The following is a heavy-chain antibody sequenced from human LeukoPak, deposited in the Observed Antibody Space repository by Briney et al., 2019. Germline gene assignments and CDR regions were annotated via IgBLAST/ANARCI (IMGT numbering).Heavy chain of an antibody. CDR2: IYHSGST. Sequence: PSQTLSLTCAVSGGSISSGGYSWSWIRQPPGKGLEWIGYIYHSGSTYYNPSLKSRVTISVDRSKNQFSLKLSSVTAADTAVYYCARGRRRGHRRWLQTNWFDPWGQGTLVTVSS. D-gene: IGHD5-12*01. V-gene: IGHV4-30-2*01. CDR3: ARGRRRGHRRWLQTNWFDP. CDR1: GGSISSGGYS. J-gene: IGHJ5*02.